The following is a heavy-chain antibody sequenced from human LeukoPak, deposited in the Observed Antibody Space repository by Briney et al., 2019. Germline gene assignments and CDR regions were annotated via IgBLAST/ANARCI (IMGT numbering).Heavy chain of an antibody. CDR3: ARDSKPEGYCGGDCYWENWFDP. V-gene: IGHV4-59*01. J-gene: IGHJ5*02. CDR1: GGSISSYY. D-gene: IGHD2-21*01. CDR2: IYYSGST. Sequence: PSETLSLTCTVSGGSISSYYWSWIRQPPGKGLEWIGYIYYSGSTNYNPSLKSRVTISVDTSKNQFSLKLSSVTAADTAVYYCARDSKPEGYCGGDCYWENWFDPWGQGTLVTVSS.